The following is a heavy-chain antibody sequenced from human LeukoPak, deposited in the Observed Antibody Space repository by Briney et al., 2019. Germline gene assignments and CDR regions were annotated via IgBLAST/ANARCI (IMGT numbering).Heavy chain of an antibody. J-gene: IGHJ6*03. V-gene: IGHV4-34*01. CDR3: ARQRGQWLTGVGYYYYMDV. CDR1: GGSFSGYY. D-gene: IGHD5-12*01. CDR2: INHSGST. Sequence: SETLSLTCAVYGGSFSGYYWSWIRQPPGKGLEWIGEINHSGSTNYNPSLKSRVTISVDTSKNQFSLKLSSVTAADTAVYYCARQRGQWLTGVGYYYYMDVWGKGTTVTVSS.